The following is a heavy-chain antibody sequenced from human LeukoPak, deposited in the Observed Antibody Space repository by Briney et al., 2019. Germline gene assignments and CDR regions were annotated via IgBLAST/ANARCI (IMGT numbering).Heavy chain of an antibody. J-gene: IGHJ5*02. CDR1: GFTFSDYW. CDR2: VSRGGSET. CDR3: ARDSSHTFRLDH. V-gene: IGHV3-7*05. Sequence: GGSLRLSCAASGFTFSDYWMSWVRQAPGKGLEWVANVSRGGSETNYVDSVKGRFTISRDSAKNSLYLQMNSLRAEDTAVYYCARDSSHTFRLDHWGQGTLVTVSS.